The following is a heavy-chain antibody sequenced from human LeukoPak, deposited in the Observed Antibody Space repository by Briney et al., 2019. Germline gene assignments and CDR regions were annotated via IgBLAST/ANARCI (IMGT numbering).Heavy chain of an antibody. D-gene: IGHD6-19*01. CDR3: ARDPYSSGWYEDY. Sequence: ASVTVSCKAPGYTFTGYYMHWVRQAPGQGLEWMGWINPNSGGTNYAQKFQGRVTMTRDTSISTAYMELSRLRSDDTAVYYCARDPYSSGWYEDYWGQGTLVTVSS. CDR1: GYTFTGYY. CDR2: INPNSGGT. V-gene: IGHV1-2*02. J-gene: IGHJ4*02.